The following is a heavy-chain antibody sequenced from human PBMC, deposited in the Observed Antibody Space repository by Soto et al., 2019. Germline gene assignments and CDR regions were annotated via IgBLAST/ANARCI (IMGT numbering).Heavy chain of an antibody. CDR2: INHSGST. J-gene: IGHJ4*02. D-gene: IGHD3-22*01. CDR3: ARGQRIGVITTWFDF. Sequence: TSETLSLTCTVSGGSFSGYYWTLIRQPPGKGLEWIGEINHSGSTNYNPSLKSRVTISVDTSKNQFSLKLSSVTAADTAVYYCARGQRIGVITTWFDFWGQGTLVTVSS. CDR1: GGSFSGYY. V-gene: IGHV4-34*01.